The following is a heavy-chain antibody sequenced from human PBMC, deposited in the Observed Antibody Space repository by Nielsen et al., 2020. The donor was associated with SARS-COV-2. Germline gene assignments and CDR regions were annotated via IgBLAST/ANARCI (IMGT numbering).Heavy chain of an antibody. V-gene: IGHV3-48*02. CDR3: ARGSGRGVAYYYYYGMDV. J-gene: IGHJ6*02. CDR1: GFTVSSNY. CDR2: ISSSSSTI. D-gene: IGHD3-10*01. Sequence: GESLKISCAASGFTVSSNYMSWVRQAPGKGLEWVSYISSSSSTIYYADSVKGRFTISRDNAKNSLYLQMNSLRDEDTAVYYCARGSGRGVAYYYYYGMDVWGQGTTVTVSS.